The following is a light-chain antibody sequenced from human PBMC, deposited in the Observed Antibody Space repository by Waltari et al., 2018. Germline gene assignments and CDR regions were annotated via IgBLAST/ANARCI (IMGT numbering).Light chain of an antibody. V-gene: IGKV1-33*01. J-gene: IGKJ4*02. CDR3: QQYDNPSIQ. Sequence: DIQMTQSPSSLSASVGDRVTITCQASQDISNYLNWYQQKPGKAPKLLIYDASNLETGVPSRFSGSGSGTDFTFTISSLQPEDIATYYCQQYDNPSIQLGGWTKVEIK. CDR1: QDISNY. CDR2: DAS.